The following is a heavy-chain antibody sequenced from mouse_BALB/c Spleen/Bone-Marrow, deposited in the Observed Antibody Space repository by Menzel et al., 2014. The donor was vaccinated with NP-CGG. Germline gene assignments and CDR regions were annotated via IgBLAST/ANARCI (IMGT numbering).Heavy chain of an antibody. J-gene: IGHJ2*01. CDR3: ARSGXYGSSYFDY. V-gene: IGHV1-20*02. D-gene: IGHD1-1*01. CDR2: INPYNGDT. CDR1: GYSFTGYF. Sequence: XQLQQSGPELVKPGASVKISCKASGYSFTGYFMNWVMQSHGKSLEWIGRINPYNGDTFYNQKFKGKATMAVDKSSSTAHMEIRSLASEDSAVYYCARSGXYGSSYFDYWGXXXXXTXXS.